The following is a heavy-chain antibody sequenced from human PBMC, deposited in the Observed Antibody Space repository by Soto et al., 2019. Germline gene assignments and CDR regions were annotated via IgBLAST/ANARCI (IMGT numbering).Heavy chain of an antibody. J-gene: IGHJ4*02. D-gene: IGHD3-3*01. CDR1: GGFISNSNYY. CDR3: ASTISYYDFWSGYWYWDY. CDR2: IYYSGTS. Sequence: PSETLSLTCTVSGGFISNSNYYWGWIRQPPGKGLEWIGSIYYSGTSYYMPSLKSRGTMSVDTSKNQFSLKLSSVTAADTAVYYCASTISYYDFWSGYWYWDYWGKGPLVTVST. V-gene: IGHV4-39*01.